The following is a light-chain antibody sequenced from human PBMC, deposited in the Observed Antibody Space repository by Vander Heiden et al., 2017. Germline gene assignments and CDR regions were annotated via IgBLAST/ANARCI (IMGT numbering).Light chain of an antibody. CDR2: GAA. CDR3: QQTDSVPWT. CDR1: QSISDY. Sequence: DIQMTQPPSSLPASVADRPTITCRASQSISDYFNWYQHKSGKAPNLLVYGAATLQSGVPSRFSGSGSGTDFTLTISRLQPEDVATYYCQQTDSVPWTFGQGTKVEIK. V-gene: IGKV1-39*01. J-gene: IGKJ1*01.